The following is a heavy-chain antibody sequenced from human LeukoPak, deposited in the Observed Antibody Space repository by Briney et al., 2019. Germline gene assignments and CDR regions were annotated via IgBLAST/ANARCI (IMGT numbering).Heavy chain of an antibody. V-gene: IGHV1-46*01. Sequence: ASVKVSCKASGYTLTTYFIHWVRQAPGQGLEWMGTINPSGGSTTYAPKFQGRVTMTSDTSIATSYMEVDSLTSDDTAVYYCARESACGTTNCLAPADWLDPWGQGTLVIVSS. CDR3: ARESACGTTNCLAPADWLDP. D-gene: IGHD2-2*01. J-gene: IGHJ5*02. CDR2: INPSGGST. CDR1: GYTLTTYF.